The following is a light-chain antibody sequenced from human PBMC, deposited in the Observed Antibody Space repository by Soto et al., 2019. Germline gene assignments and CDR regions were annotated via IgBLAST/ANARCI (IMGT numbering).Light chain of an antibody. Sequence: DIPLTQSPSSLCASVGDRVTITCRASQTISNYLNWYQMKPGKAPKLLIYGASSLQNGVPPRFSGSGSGTDFALTIRNLEPEDFASYFCQQSCTSPTFGPGT. CDR1: QTISNY. J-gene: IGKJ3*01. CDR2: GAS. CDR3: QQSCTSPT. V-gene: IGKV1-39*01.